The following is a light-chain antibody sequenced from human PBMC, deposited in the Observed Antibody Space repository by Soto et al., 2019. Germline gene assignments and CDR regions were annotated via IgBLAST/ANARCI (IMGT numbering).Light chain of an antibody. Sequence: EIVLTQSPATLSLSPGESATLSCRASQSVSNYLAWFQQKSGQAPRLLIYDASNRATGIPARFSGRGSGTDFTLTISSLEPEDFAVYYCLQRSNWPLTFGGGTKVDIK. J-gene: IGKJ4*01. CDR3: LQRSNWPLT. CDR2: DAS. V-gene: IGKV3-11*01. CDR1: QSVSNY.